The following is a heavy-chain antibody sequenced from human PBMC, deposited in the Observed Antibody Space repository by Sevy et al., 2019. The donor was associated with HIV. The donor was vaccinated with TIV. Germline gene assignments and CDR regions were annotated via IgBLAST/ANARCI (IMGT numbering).Heavy chain of an antibody. CDR2: ISSSSSYI. V-gene: IGHV3-21*04. CDR1: GFIFSNYN. CDR3: ARDSLGYYYYYGMDV. Sequence: GGSLRLSCAASGFIFSNYNMNWVRQAPGKGLEWVSSISSSSSYIYYADSVKGRFTISRDNAKNSLYLQMNSLRAEDTAVYYCARDSLGYYYYYGMDVWGQGTTVTVSS. J-gene: IGHJ6*02. D-gene: IGHD3-16*01.